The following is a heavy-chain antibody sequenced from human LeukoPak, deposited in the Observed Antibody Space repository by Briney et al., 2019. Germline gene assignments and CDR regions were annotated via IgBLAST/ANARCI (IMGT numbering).Heavy chain of an antibody. CDR2: IYYSGST. J-gene: IGHJ4*02. CDR1: GGSISSSSYY. CDR3: ARGVGGNPYYFDY. V-gene: IGHV4-61*05. Sequence: SETLSLTCIVSGGSISSSSYYWGWIRQPPGKGLEWIGYIYYSGSTNYNPSLKSRVTISVDTSKNQFSLKLSSVTAADTAVYYCARGVGGNPYYFDYWGQGTLVTVSS. D-gene: IGHD4-23*01.